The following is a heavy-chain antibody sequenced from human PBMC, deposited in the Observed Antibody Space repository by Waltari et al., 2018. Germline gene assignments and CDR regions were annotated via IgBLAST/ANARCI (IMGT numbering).Heavy chain of an antibody. CDR2: ISGDGAGT. V-gene: IGHV3-74*01. CDR3: ARASISRDTGNTFDS. D-gene: IGHD5-18*01. J-gene: IGHJ4*02. CDR1: GFTFSSFW. Sequence: EVHLVESGGGLVRPGGSLRLSCAASGFTFSSFWMHWVRQAPGKGPQWVALISGDGAGTHYADSVRGRFTISRDNANNMVYLQMNSLSDDDTATYFCARASISRDTGNTFDSWGQGNLVTVSS.